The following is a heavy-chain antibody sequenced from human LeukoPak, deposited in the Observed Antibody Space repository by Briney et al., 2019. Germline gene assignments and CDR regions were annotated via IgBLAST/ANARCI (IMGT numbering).Heavy chain of an antibody. CDR3: AKSNGYGLDI. J-gene: IGHJ3*02. CDR1: GGSFSGYY. CDR2: IFYSGST. V-gene: IGHV4-34*12. Sequence: PSETLSLTCAVYGGSFSGYYWGWVRQPPGKALEWIGNIFYSGSTYYSPSLKSRVTISLDTSRNQFSLKLNSVTAADTAVYYCAKSNGYGLDIWGQGTMVTVSS. D-gene: IGHD2-8*01.